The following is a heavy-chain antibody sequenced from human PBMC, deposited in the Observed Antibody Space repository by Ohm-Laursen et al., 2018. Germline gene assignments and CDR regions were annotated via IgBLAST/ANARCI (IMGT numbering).Heavy chain of an antibody. V-gene: IGHV3-23*01. J-gene: IGHJ4*02. CDR2: ISGSGGGT. D-gene: IGHD2-8*01. Sequence: SLRLSCAASGFTFSSYAMSWVRQAPGKGLEWVSAISGSGGGTYYADSVKGRFTISRDNSKNTLYLQMNSLRAEDTAVYYCAKDFGFTQLIFDYWGQGTLVTVSS. CDR1: GFTFSSYA. CDR3: AKDFGFTQLIFDY.